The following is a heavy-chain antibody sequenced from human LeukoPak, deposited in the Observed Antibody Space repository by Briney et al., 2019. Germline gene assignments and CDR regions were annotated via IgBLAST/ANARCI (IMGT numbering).Heavy chain of an antibody. D-gene: IGHD3-22*01. Sequence: GASVKVSCKASGYTFTSYQMHWVRQAPGQGLGWMGIINPSGGSTSYAQELQGRVTMTRDTSTSTVYMELSSLRSEDTAVYYCARDRYYYDSSGYYYPGDYWGQGTLVTVSS. V-gene: IGHV1-46*04. J-gene: IGHJ4*02. CDR1: GYTFTSYQ. CDR2: INPSGGST. CDR3: ARDRYYYDSSGYYYPGDY.